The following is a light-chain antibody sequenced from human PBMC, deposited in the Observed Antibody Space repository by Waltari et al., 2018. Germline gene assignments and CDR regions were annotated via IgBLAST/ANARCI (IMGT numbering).Light chain of an antibody. Sequence: QSVLTQPPSASGTPGQRVTISCSGSSSNIGNNDVYWYQQLPGTAPKLLIYRNNQRPSGVPDRFSGSQSGTSASLAISGLRSEDEADYYCATWDNSLSVWVFGGGTKLTVL. CDR2: RNN. J-gene: IGLJ3*02. V-gene: IGLV1-47*01. CDR1: SSNIGNND. CDR3: ATWDNSLSVWV.